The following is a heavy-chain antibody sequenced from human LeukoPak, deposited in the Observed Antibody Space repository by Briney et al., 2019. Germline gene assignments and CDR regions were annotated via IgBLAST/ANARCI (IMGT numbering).Heavy chain of an antibody. D-gene: IGHD6-13*01. CDR2: ISYDGSNK. CDR3: ARVTPSSWHFY. Sequence: GGSLRLSCAASGFTFSSYAMHWVRQAPGKGLEWVAVISYDGSNKYYADSVKGRFTISRDNAKNSLYLQMNSLRAEDTAVYYCARVTPSSWHFYWGQGTLVTVSS. CDR1: GFTFSSYA. V-gene: IGHV3-30-3*01. J-gene: IGHJ4*02.